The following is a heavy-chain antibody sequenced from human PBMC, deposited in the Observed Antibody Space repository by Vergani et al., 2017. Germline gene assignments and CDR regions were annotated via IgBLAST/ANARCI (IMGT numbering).Heavy chain of an antibody. Sequence: EVQLVESGGGLVKPGGSLRLSCAASGFTFSNAWMSWVRQAPGKGLEWVGRIKSKTDGGTTDYAAPVKGRFTISRDDSKNTLYLHMNSLKTEDTAVYYCTTPFDYVWGSYRYTGHNWFDPWGQGTLVTVSS. D-gene: IGHD3-16*02. V-gene: IGHV3-15*01. CDR3: TTPFDYVWGSYRYTGHNWFDP. J-gene: IGHJ5*02. CDR2: IKSKTDGGTT. CDR1: GFTFSNAW.